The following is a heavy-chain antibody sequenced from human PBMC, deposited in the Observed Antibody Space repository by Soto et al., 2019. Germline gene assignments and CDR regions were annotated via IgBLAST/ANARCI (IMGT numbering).Heavy chain of an antibody. CDR1: GGSISSGGYS. J-gene: IGHJ6*02. CDR2: IYHSGST. Sequence: QLQLQESGSGLVKPSQTLSLTCAVSGGSISSGGYSWSWIRQPPGKGLEWIGYIYHSGSTYYNPSLKSRVTISVDRSKNQFSLKLSSVTAADTAVYYCARRITIFGRVGGTDVWGQGTTVTVSS. D-gene: IGHD3-3*01. CDR3: ARRITIFGRVGGTDV. V-gene: IGHV4-30-2*01.